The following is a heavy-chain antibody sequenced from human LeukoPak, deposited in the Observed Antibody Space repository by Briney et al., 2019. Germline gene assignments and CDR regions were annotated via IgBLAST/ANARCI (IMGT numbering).Heavy chain of an antibody. V-gene: IGHV4-34*01. D-gene: IGHD2-2*01. CDR3: ASQGYCSSTSCSAPVGY. CDR1: GGSFSGYY. Sequence: KPSETLSLTCAVYGGSFSGYYWSWIRQPPGKRLEWIGEINHSGSTNYNPSPKSRVTISVDTSKNQFSLKLSSVTAADTAVYYCASQGYCSSTSCSAPVGYWGQGTLVTVSS. J-gene: IGHJ4*02. CDR2: INHSGST.